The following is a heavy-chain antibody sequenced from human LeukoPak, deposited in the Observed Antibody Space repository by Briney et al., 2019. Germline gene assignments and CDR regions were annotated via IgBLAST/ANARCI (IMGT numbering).Heavy chain of an antibody. CDR3: ARKLGYCSSTSCPRFGTYFDY. CDR1: SGSFSGYY. J-gene: IGHJ4*02. Sequence: PSETLSLTCAVYSGSFSGYYWSWIRQPPGKGLEWIGEINHSGSTNYNPSLKSRVTISVDTSKNQFSLKLSSVTAADTAVYYCARKLGYCSSTSCPRFGTYFDYWGQGTLVTVSS. V-gene: IGHV4-34*01. CDR2: INHSGST. D-gene: IGHD2-2*01.